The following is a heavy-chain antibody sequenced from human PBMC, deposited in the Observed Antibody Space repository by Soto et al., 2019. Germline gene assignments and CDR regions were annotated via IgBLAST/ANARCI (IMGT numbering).Heavy chain of an antibody. CDR3: ARVIRGAYYNSPLDT. V-gene: IGHV1-2*02. CDR1: GYTFTGYF. D-gene: IGHD3-10*01. J-gene: IGHJ5*02. Sequence: GSVHVSSKASGYTFTGYFMHWVRQAPGQGLEWMGWINPYSGGADYAQSFQGRVTMTRDTSISTVYMELSRLRFDDTAVYYCARVIRGAYYNSPLDTWGQGTVVTVSS. CDR2: INPYSGGA.